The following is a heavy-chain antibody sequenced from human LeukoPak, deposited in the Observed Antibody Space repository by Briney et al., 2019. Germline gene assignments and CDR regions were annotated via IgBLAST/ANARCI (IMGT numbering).Heavy chain of an antibody. J-gene: IGHJ3*02. D-gene: IGHD3-16*01. CDR3: ARDIPGEGSLDAFDI. V-gene: IGHV1-18*01. CDR1: GYTFTTYD. CDR2: ISAYNKNT. Sequence: ASVKVSCKASGYTFTTYDISWVRQAPGQGLEWMGWISAYNKNTNYAQKFQGRVAMTTDTSTSTAYMELRNQRSDDTAMYYCARDIPGEGSLDAFDIWGQGTMVTVSS.